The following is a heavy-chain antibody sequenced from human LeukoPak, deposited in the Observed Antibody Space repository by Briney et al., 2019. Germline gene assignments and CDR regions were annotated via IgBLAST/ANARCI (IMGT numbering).Heavy chain of an antibody. CDR2: IKQDGSEK. V-gene: IGHV3-7*01. Sequence: GGSLRLSCAASGFPFSSYWMTWVRQAPGKGLEWVANIKQDGSEKYYVDSVKGRFTISRDNTKNSLYLHMNSLRADDTAVYYCARDGITGTVAFDIWGQGTMVTVSP. D-gene: IGHD1-20*01. CDR1: GFPFSSYW. J-gene: IGHJ3*02. CDR3: ARDGITGTVAFDI.